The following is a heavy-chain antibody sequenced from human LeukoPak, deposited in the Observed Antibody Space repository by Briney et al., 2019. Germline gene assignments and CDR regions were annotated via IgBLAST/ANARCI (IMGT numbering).Heavy chain of an antibody. Sequence: SVKVSCKASGGTFSSLTINWVRQAPGQGLEWMGGIIPIFGRANYAQKLQGRVTMTTDTSTSTAYMELRSLRSDDTAVYYCARDRGLGDWGQGTLVTVSS. CDR1: GGTFSSLT. V-gene: IGHV1-69*05. D-gene: IGHD3-16*01. CDR3: ARDRGLGD. J-gene: IGHJ4*02. CDR2: IIPIFGRA.